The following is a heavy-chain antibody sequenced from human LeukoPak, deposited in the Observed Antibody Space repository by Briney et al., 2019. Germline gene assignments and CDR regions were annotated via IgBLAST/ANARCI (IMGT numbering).Heavy chain of an antibody. Sequence: SETLSLTCTVSGGSISSSSYYWGWIRQPPGKGLEWIGSIYYSGSTYYNPSLKSRVTISVDTSKNQFSLKLSSVTAADTAVYYCASYYYGSSGYFDYWGQGTLVTVSS. D-gene: IGHD3-22*01. CDR2: IYYSGST. J-gene: IGHJ4*02. CDR3: ASYYYGSSGYFDY. V-gene: IGHV4-39*01. CDR1: GGSISSSSYY.